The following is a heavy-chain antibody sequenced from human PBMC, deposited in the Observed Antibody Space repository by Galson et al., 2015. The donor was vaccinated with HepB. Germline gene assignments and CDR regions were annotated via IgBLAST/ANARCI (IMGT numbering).Heavy chain of an antibody. D-gene: IGHD4-23*01. CDR3: AKSNRGLGSGHYGGGYFDL. CDR2: VYRGGGR. J-gene: IGHJ2*01. Sequence: SLRLSCAASGFTVIGNYMAWVRQAPGKGLEWVSVVYRGGGRYYADSVQGRFTIFRGDSENTLFLQMNSLRVEDTAVYYCAKSNRGLGSGHYGGGYFDLWGRGILVTVSS. V-gene: IGHV3-66*01. CDR1: GFTVIGNY.